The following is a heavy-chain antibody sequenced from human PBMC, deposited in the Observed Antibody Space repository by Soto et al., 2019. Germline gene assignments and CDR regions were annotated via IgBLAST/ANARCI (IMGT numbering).Heavy chain of an antibody. J-gene: IGHJ6*02. CDR1: GYSISSGYY. CDR2: IYHSGST. Sequence: SETLSLTCAVSGYSISSGYYWGWIRQPPGKGLEWIGSIYHSGSTYYNPSLKSRVTISVDTSKNQFSLKLSSVTAADTAVYYCARDCTSTTCYLYYYGMDVWGQGTTVTVSS. CDR3: ARDCTSTTCYLYYYGMDV. V-gene: IGHV4-38-2*01. D-gene: IGHD2-2*01.